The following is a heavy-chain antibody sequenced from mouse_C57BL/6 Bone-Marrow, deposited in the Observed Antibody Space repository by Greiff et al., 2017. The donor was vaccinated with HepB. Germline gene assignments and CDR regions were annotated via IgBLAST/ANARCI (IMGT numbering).Heavy chain of an antibody. CDR3: ARGSSYYSNYVN. J-gene: IGHJ3*01. Sequence: VQLQQSGPVLVKPGASVKMSCKASGYTFTDYYMNWVKQSHGKSLEWIGVINPYNGGTSYNQKFKGKATLTVDKSSSTAYMELNSLTSEDSAVYYCARGSSYYSNYVNWGQGTLVTVSA. CDR2: INPYNGGT. CDR1: GYTFTDYY. V-gene: IGHV1-19*01. D-gene: IGHD2-5*01.